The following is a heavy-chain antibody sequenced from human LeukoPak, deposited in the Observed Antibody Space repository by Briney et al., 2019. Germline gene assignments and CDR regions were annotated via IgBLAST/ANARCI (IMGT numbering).Heavy chain of an antibody. J-gene: IGHJ4*02. D-gene: IGHD5-24*01. V-gene: IGHV1-18*01. CDR2: ISAYNGNT. Sequence: ASVKVSCKASGYTFTSYGISWVRQAPGQGLEWMGWISAYNGNTNYAQKLQGRVTMTTDTSTSTAYMELRNLRFDDTAVYYCASARGGRWLQEFDYWGQGTLVTVSS. CDR3: ASARGGRWLQEFDY. CDR1: GYTFTSYG.